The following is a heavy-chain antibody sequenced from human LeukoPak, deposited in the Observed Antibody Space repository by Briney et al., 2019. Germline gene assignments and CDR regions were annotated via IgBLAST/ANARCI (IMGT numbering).Heavy chain of an antibody. J-gene: IGHJ4*02. D-gene: IGHD3-16*02. Sequence: SETLSLTCAVYGRSFSGYYWSWIRQPPGKGLEWIGEINHSGSTNYNPSLKSRVTISVDTSKNQFSLKLSSVTAADTAVYYCARGPTYYDYVWGSYRSRPFDYWGQGTLVTVSS. CDR1: GRSFSGYY. CDR3: ARGPTYYDYVWGSYRSRPFDY. V-gene: IGHV4-34*01. CDR2: INHSGST.